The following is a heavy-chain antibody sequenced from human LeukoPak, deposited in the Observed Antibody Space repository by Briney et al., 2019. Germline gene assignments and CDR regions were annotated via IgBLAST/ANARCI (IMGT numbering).Heavy chain of an antibody. CDR2: ISCSGSYI. CDR3: ARDRNYLAPSYYYYGMDV. D-gene: IGHD3-10*01. CDR1: GFTLSSYS. V-gene: IGHV3-21*01. J-gene: IGHJ6*02. Sequence: PGGSLRLSCAASGFTLSSYSMSWVRQAPGKGLEWVSSISCSGSYIYYGDSVKGRFIISRDNAKNSVYLQMNSLRAEDTAVYYCARDRNYLAPSYYYYGMDVWGQGTTVTVSS.